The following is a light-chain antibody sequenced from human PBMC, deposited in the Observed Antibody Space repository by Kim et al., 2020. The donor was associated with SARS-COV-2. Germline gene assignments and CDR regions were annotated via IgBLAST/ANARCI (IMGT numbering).Light chain of an antibody. J-gene: IGKJ4*01. CDR1: QSVSSSY. V-gene: IGKV3-20*01. CDR2: GAS. Sequence: EIVLTQSPGTLSLSPGDRATLSCGASQSVSSSYLAWYQQKPGQAPRLLIYGASSRATGTPDRFSGSGSGTDFTLTISRLEPEDFAVYYCQQYGSSSGTFGGGTKLEI. CDR3: QQYGSSSGT.